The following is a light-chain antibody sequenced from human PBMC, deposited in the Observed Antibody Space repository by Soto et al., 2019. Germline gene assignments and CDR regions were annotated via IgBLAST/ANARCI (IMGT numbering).Light chain of an antibody. J-gene: IGKJ1*01. Sequence: EIGMSQSPATLSVSPGETTRLSCRASQSINSDVAWYQQKVGQTPRLLIHGTSTRATGIPVRFSGSGSGTDFTLTISSLQPEDFAVYFCHQDFNLPWTFGQGTKVDIK. CDR2: GTS. V-gene: IGKV3D-15*02. CDR3: HQDFNLPWT. CDR1: QSINSD.